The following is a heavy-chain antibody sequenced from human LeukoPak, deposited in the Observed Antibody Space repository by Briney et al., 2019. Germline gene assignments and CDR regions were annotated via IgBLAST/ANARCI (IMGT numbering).Heavy chain of an antibody. V-gene: IGHV4-39*07. D-gene: IGHD2-15*01. J-gene: IGHJ4*02. CDR3: ARDRRPSVVVVAATRYFDC. Sequence: SETLSLTCTVSGGSISSSSYYWGWIRQPPGKGLEWIGSIYYSGSTYYNPSLKSRVTISVDTSKNQFSLKLSSVTAADTAVYYCARDRRPSVVVVAATRYFDCWGQGTLVTVSS. CDR2: IYYSGST. CDR1: GGSISSSSYY.